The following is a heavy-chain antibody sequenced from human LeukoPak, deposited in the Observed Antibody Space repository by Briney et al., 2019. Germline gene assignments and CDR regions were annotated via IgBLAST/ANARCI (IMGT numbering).Heavy chain of an antibody. J-gene: IGHJ3*02. CDR1: GFTLSTNY. CDR2: ISYDGSNK. V-gene: IGHV3-30*03. Sequence: GGSLRLSCAASGFTLSTNYLSWVRQAPGKGLEWVAVISYDGSNKYYADSVKGRFTISRDNSKNTLYLQMNSLRAEDTAVYYCVAPDAFDIWGQGTMVTVSS. CDR3: VAPDAFDI.